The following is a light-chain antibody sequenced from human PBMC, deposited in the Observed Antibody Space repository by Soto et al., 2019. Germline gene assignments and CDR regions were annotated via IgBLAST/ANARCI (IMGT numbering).Light chain of an antibody. CDR3: QQRNIWPPVT. CDR1: PSVTNY. V-gene: IGKV3-11*01. CDR2: GAF. J-gene: IGKJ5*01. Sequence: ELVLTQSPATLSLSPGERATLSCRASPSVTNYLAWYQQKPGQPPRLLIYGAFNMDAGIPARFSGSGSGTDFTLTISSLEPEDSAVYYCQQRNIWPPVTFGQGTLLEIK.